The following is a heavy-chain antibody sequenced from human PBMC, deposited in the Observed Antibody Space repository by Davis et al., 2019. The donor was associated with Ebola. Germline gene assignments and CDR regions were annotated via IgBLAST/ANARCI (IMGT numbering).Heavy chain of an antibody. CDR1: GYTFTSYG. CDR3: ARDCGGDCYDYYFDY. CDR2: ISAYNGNT. Sequence: ASVKVFCKASGYTFTSYGISWVRQAPGHALECMGWISAYNGNTNYAQKLQGRVTMTTDTSTSTAYMELRSLRSDDTAVYYCARDCGGDCYDYYFDYWGQGTLVTVSS. V-gene: IGHV1-18*01. D-gene: IGHD2-21*01. J-gene: IGHJ4*02.